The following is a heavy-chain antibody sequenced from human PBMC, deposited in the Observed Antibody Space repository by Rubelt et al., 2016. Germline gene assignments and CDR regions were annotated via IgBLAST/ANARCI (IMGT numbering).Heavy chain of an antibody. D-gene: IGHD2-21*01. J-gene: IGHJ5*02. CDR2: INAGNGNT. Sequence: QVQLVQSGAEVKKPGASVKVSCKASGYTFTRYAMHWVRQAPGQRLEWMGWINAGNGNTKYSQRFQGRVAITRDTSASTAYMELSSLRSEDTAGYYCARGAYQNWFDPWGQGTLVTVSS. CDR1: GYTFTRYA. V-gene: IGHV1-3*01. CDR3: ARGAYQNWFDP.